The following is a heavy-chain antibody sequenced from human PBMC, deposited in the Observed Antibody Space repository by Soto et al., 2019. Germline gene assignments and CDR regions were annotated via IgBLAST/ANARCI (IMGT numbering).Heavy chain of an antibody. Sequence: SETLSLTCTVSGGSISSGGYYRSWIRQHPGKCLECIGLIYYSGGTNYNPSLKSRVTMSIDTSKNQFSLNLNSVSAADTAVYYCARFYGSGTNEIFGYWGQGALVTVSS. D-gene: IGHD3-10*01. CDR3: ARFYGSGTNEIFGY. J-gene: IGHJ4*02. CDR2: IYYSGGT. V-gene: IGHV4-61*08. CDR1: GGSISSGGYY.